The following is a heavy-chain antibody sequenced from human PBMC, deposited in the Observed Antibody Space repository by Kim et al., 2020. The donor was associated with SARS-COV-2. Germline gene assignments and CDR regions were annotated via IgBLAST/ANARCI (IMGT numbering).Heavy chain of an antibody. V-gene: IGHV4-31*02. J-gene: IGHJ4*02. D-gene: IGHD3-16*01. CDR3: AREGGAY. CDR2: CSGSI. Sequence: CSGSIFSNPSLQSRLTISVDTSKNQFSLKLTSVTAADTAVYYCAREGGAYWGQGTLVTVSS.